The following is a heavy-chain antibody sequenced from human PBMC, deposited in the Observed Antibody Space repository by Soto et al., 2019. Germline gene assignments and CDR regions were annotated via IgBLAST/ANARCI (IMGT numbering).Heavy chain of an antibody. CDR2: IYYSATT. CDR1: GGSISSYY. CDR3: ASRRILTNGFDP. D-gene: IGHD3-9*01. Sequence: SETLSLTCTVSGGSISSYYWSWIRQPPGKGLEWIGYIYYSATTNYNPSLKSRVTISVDTSKNQFSLKLTSVTAADTAVYYCASRRILTNGFDPWGQGTLVTVSS. V-gene: IGHV4-59*12. J-gene: IGHJ5*02.